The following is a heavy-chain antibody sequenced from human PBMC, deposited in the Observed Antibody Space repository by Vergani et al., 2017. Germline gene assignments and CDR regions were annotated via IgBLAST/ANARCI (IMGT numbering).Heavy chain of an antibody. D-gene: IGHD2-2*01. CDR1: GGSISSYY. V-gene: IGHV4-4*09. CDR2: IYTSGST. CDR3: ASLYCSSTSCYPDYYFDY. J-gene: IGHJ4*02. Sequence: QVQLQESGPGLVKPSETLSLTCTVSGGSISSYYWSWTRQPPGKGLEWIGYIYTSGSTNYNPSLKSRVTISVDTSKNQFSLKLSSVTAADTAVYYCASLYCSSTSCYPDYYFDYWGQGTLVTVSS.